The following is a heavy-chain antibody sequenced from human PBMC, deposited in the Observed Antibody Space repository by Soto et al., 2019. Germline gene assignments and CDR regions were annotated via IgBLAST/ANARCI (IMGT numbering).Heavy chain of an antibody. Sequence: EVQVVESGGGLVKPGGSLRLSCAASGFTFSSYSMNWVRQAPGKGLEWVSCISGSSSYIYYADSVKGRFTISRDNAKNSLYLQINSLRAEDTAVYYCARTDYGDYVRGAFDIWGQGTMVTVSS. V-gene: IGHV3-21*01. D-gene: IGHD4-17*01. CDR3: ARTDYGDYVRGAFDI. CDR2: ISGSSSYI. CDR1: GFTFSSYS. J-gene: IGHJ3*02.